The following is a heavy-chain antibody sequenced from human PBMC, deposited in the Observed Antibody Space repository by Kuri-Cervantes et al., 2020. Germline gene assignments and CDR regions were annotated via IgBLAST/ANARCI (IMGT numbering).Heavy chain of an antibody. D-gene: IGHD3-10*01. J-gene: IGHJ4*02. V-gene: IGHV1-69*04. CDR3: ARDLWISGSGSYYKYY. CDR2: IIPILGIA. CDR1: GYTFTSYG. Sequence: SVKVSCKASGYTFTSYGISWVRQAPGQGLEWMGRIIPILGIANYAQKFQGRVTITADKSTSTAYMELSSLRSEDTAVYYCARDLWISGSGSYYKYYWGQGTLVTVSS.